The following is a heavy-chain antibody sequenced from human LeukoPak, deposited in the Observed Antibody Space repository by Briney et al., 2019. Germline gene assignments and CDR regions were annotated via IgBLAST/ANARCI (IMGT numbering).Heavy chain of an antibody. D-gene: IGHD6-19*01. J-gene: IGHJ5*02. CDR3: AREGGSGWYSGWFDP. Sequence: GGSLRLSCAASGFTFSSYWMSWVRQAPGKGLEWVANIKKDGSEKKYVDSVKGRFTISRDNAKNSLYLQMNSLRAEDTAVYYCAREGGSGWYSGWFDPWGQGTLVTVSS. CDR1: GFTFSSYW. CDR2: IKKDGSEK. V-gene: IGHV3-7*01.